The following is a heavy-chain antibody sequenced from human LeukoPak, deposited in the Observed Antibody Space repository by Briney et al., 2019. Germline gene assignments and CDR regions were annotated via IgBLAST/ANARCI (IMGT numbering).Heavy chain of an antibody. D-gene: IGHD5-18*01. CDR2: ISPSGTDI. CDR1: GFTFTDTY. V-gene: IGHV3-11*04. CDR3: ARRATTERGYSYGLDY. J-gene: IGHJ4*02. Sequence: PGGSLRLSCAVSGFTFTDTYMTWIRQAPGKGLESLSYISPSGTDISYADSVKARFSISRDNSMNTLYLQMNSLRAEDTAVYYCARRATTERGYSYGLDYWGQGTLVTVSS.